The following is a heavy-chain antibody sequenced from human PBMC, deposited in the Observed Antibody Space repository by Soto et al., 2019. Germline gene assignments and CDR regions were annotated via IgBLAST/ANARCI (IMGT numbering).Heavy chain of an antibody. V-gene: IGHV4-31*03. CDR2: IYYSGST. CDR1: GGSISSGGYY. CDR3: ARQSYYDSSGPSIYFDD. D-gene: IGHD3-22*01. J-gene: IGHJ4*02. Sequence: SETLSLTCTVSGGSISSGGYYWTWIRQHPGKGLEWVGYIYYSGSTYYNPSLKSRVTISVDTSKNQFSLKLSSVTAADTAVYYCARQSYYDSSGPSIYFDDWGQGTLVTVSS.